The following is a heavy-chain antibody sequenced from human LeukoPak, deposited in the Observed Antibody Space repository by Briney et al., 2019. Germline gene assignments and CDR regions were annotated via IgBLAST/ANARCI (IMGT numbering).Heavy chain of an antibody. D-gene: IGHD6-13*01. CDR3: AITAARNYYYYMDV. CDR2: IIPIFGTA. J-gene: IGHJ6*03. CDR1: GGTFSSYA. V-gene: IGHV1-69*01. Sequence: SVKVSCKASGGTFSSYAISWVRQAPGQGLEWMGGIIPIFGTANYAQTVQGRVTITADESTSTAYMELSSLRSEDTAVYYCAITAARNYYYYMDVWGKGTTVTASS.